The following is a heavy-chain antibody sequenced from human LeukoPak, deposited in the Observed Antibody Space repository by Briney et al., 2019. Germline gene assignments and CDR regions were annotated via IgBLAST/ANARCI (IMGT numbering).Heavy chain of an antibody. Sequence: GGSLTLSWAPSRFIFSSNSTNWVRQAPGKGREWVSSISSSSSYIYYEDSVKGRFIISRDNAKNSLYLQMNSLRADDTAVYYCTRGGGWYVVAYWGQGTLVTVSS. CDR2: ISSSSSYI. V-gene: IGHV3-21*01. CDR3: TRGGGWYVVAY. CDR1: RFIFSSNS. D-gene: IGHD6-19*01. J-gene: IGHJ4*02.